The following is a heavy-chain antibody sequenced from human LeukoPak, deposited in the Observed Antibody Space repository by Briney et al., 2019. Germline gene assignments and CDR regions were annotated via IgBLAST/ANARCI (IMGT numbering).Heavy chain of an antibody. V-gene: IGHV1-18*01. Sequence: ASVKLSCKASGYTFTSYGISWVRQAPGQGLEWVGWISAYNGNTNYAQKLQGRVTMTTDTSTSTAYMELSSLRSDDTAVYYCARYYDILTGFDPWGQGTLVTVSS. CDR2: ISAYNGNT. CDR1: GYTFTSYG. J-gene: IGHJ5*02. D-gene: IGHD3-9*01. CDR3: ARYYDILTGFDP.